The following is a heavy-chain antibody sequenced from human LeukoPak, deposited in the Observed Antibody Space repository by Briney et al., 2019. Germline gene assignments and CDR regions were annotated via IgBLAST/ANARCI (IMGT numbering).Heavy chain of an antibody. CDR3: AREKKGITWRSILVKQQTYYYYYMDV. CDR1: GGSISSYY. D-gene: IGHD3-3*01. CDR2: IYYSGST. Sequence: PSETLSLTCTVSGGSISSYYWSWIRQPPGKGLEWIGYIYYSGSTNYNPSLKSRVTISVDTSKNQFSLKLSSVTAADTAVYYCAREKKGITWRSILVKQQTYYYYYMDVWGKGTTVTVSS. J-gene: IGHJ6*03. V-gene: IGHV4-59*01.